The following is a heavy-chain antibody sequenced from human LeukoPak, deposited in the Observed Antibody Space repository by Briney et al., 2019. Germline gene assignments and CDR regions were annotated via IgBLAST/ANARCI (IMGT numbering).Heavy chain of an antibody. Sequence: SETLSLTCDVSGDFLRGYWWGWVRQPAGKGLEWIGRIYATGSTKFNPSLKSRLTMSMDTSTNQLSLKLSLKLTSVTAADTAVYFCARQGYTASYYFLDFWSQGTLVTVSP. CDR3: ARQGYTASYYFLDF. D-gene: IGHD1-26*01. CDR2: IYATGST. CDR1: GDFLRGYW. V-gene: IGHV4-4*07. J-gene: IGHJ4*02.